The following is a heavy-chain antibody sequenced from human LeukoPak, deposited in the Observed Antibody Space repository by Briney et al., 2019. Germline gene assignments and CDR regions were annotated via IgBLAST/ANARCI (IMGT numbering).Heavy chain of an antibody. Sequence: GGSLRLSCAASGFTFDDYDMSWVRQAPGKGLEWVSGINWNGGSTGYADSVKGRFTISRDNAKNTLYLQMNSLRAEDTALYYCARGDILTGYPSDAFDIWGQGTMVTVSS. CDR2: INWNGGST. D-gene: IGHD3-9*01. CDR1: GFTFDDYD. CDR3: ARGDILTGYPSDAFDI. V-gene: IGHV3-20*04. J-gene: IGHJ3*02.